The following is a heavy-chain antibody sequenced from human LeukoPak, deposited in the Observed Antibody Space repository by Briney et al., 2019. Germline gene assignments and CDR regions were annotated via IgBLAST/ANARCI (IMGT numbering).Heavy chain of an antibody. CDR1: GGSISSSYYY. CDR2: ISYSGIT. V-gene: IGHV4-39*01. CDR3: ARHLSGYHSGFDY. J-gene: IGHJ4*02. Sequence: SETLSLTCTVSGGSISSSYYYWGWIRQPPGKGLEWIGSISYSGITYPNPSLKSRVTISVDTSKNQFSLRLISVTASDTAVYYCARHLSGYHSGFDYWGQGTLVTVSS. D-gene: IGHD3-9*01.